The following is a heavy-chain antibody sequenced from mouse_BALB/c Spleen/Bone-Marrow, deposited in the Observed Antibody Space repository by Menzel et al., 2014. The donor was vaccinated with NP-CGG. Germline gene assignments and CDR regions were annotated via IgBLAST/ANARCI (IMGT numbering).Heavy chain of an antibody. Sequence: VQLQQSGAELVRPGSSVKISCKASGYAFSIYWMNWVKQRPGQGLEWIGQIYPGDDDTDYNGKFKGKATLTADRSPSTAYMQLNSLTSEDSAVYFCARGGISIDYWGQGTTLTVSS. CDR2: IYPGDDDT. V-gene: IGHV1-80*01. CDR3: ARGGISIDY. J-gene: IGHJ2*01. CDR1: GYAFSIYW.